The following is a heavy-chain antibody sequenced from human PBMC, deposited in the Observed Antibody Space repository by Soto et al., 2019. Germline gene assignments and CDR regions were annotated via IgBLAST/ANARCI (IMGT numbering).Heavy chain of an antibody. V-gene: IGHV3-66*01. CDR2: IYSGGSA. Sequence: PGGSLRLSCLASGFTVSSVYMAWVRQTPGKGLEWVSIIYSGGSAYYADSVKGRFTISRDTSKNTVYLQMTSLRVDDTAVYFCARDYSGSYLFDYWGQGTLVTVSS. CDR1: GFTVSSVY. J-gene: IGHJ4*02. CDR3: ARDYSGSYLFDY. D-gene: IGHD1-26*01.